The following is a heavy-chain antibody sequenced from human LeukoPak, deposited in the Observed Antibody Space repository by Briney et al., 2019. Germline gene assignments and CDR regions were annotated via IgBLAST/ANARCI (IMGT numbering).Heavy chain of an antibody. CDR1: GFTFSSYA. J-gene: IGHJ4*02. D-gene: IGHD1-26*01. CDR3: ARWSTQNSGSSPVYFDY. Sequence: GGSLRLSCAASGFTFSSYAMHWVRQAPGKGLEWVAVISYDGSNKYYADSVKGRFTISRDNSKNTLYLQMNSLRAEDTAVYYCARWSTQNSGSSPVYFDYWGQGTLVTVSS. V-gene: IGHV3-30-3*01. CDR2: ISYDGSNK.